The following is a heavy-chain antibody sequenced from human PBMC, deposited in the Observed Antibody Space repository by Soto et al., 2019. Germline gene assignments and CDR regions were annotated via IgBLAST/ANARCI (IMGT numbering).Heavy chain of an antibody. CDR2: IKSKTDGGTT. CDR1: GFTFSNAW. CDR3: TTDHDYIWGRFDY. D-gene: IGHD3-16*01. J-gene: IGHJ4*02. Sequence: EVQLVESGGGLVKPGGSLRLSCAASGFTFSNAWMSWVRQAPGKGLEWVGSIKSKTDGGTTDYAAPVKGRFTISRDDSKNTLYLQMNSLKTEDTAVYYCTTDHDYIWGRFDYWGQGTLVTVSS. V-gene: IGHV3-15*01.